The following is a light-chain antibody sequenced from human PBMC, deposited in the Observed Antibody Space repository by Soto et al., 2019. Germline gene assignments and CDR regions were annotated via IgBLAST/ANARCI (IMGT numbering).Light chain of an antibody. CDR3: QQYSSLPHT. Sequence: ESVLTQSPGTLSLSPGERATLSCRATQSVTNNYFAWYQQKPGQSPRLLIIGVSSRATDIPDRFSGSGSGTDFTLTISRLEPEDFVVYYCQQYSSLPHTFGQGTKLEVK. CDR2: GVS. J-gene: IGKJ2*01. V-gene: IGKV3-20*01. CDR1: QSVTNNY.